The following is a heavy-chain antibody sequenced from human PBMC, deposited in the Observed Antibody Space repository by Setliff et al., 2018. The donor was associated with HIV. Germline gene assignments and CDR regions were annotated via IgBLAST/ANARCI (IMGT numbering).Heavy chain of an antibody. V-gene: IGHV1-24*01. CDR3: AAVRLSHLGHCRSATCYPDY. CDR2: FDPEDGEI. D-gene: IGHD2-15*01. Sequence: ASVKVSCKVSGYTLTELSMHWVRQAPGKGLVWMGGFDPEDGEIIYAQKFQGRVTMIEDTSTDTAYMVLSSLRFEDTAVYYCAAVRLSHLGHCRSATCYPDYWGQGTLVTVSS. CDR1: GYTLTELS. J-gene: IGHJ4*02.